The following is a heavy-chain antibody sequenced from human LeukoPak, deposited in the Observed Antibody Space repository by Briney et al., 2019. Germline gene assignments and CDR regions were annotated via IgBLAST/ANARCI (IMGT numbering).Heavy chain of an antibody. D-gene: IGHD6-19*01. CDR3: ARIAVAVSGTGYFDS. CDR1: GGSISSSNW. CDR2: IYRSGLT. Sequence: SGTLSLTCAVSGGSISSSNWWTWVRQPPGKGLEWLGEIYRSGLTNYNPSLNSRLTISVDTSKNQFSLKLTSLTAADTAVYYCARIAVAVSGTGYFDSWGPGSLVTVSS. J-gene: IGHJ4*02. V-gene: IGHV4-4*02.